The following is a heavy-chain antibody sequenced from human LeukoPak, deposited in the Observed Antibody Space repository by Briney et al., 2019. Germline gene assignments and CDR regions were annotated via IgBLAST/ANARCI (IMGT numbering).Heavy chain of an antibody. J-gene: IGHJ4*02. CDR2: ISYDGSNK. Sequence: PGGSLRLSCTASGLTFSNAWMTWVRQAPGKGLEWVAVISYDGSNKYYADSVKGRFTISRDNSKNTLYLQMNSLRAEDTAVYYCARSYRARYFDYWGQGTLVTVSS. CDR3: ARSYRARYFDY. V-gene: IGHV3-30*01. D-gene: IGHD1-14*01. CDR1: GLTFSNAW.